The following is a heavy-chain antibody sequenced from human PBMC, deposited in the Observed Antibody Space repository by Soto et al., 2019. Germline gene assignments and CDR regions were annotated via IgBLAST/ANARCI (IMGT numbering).Heavy chain of an antibody. CDR2: INAGNGNT. CDR3: ARGEFLSCDDY. Sequence: ASVKVSCTASGYTFTSYAIHWVRQAPGQRLEWMGWINAGNGNTKYSQKFQGRVTITRDTSASTAYMELSSLRSEDTAVYYCARGEFLSCDDYWGQGTLVTVSS. D-gene: IGHD2-21*01. CDR1: GYTFTSYA. V-gene: IGHV1-3*01. J-gene: IGHJ4*02.